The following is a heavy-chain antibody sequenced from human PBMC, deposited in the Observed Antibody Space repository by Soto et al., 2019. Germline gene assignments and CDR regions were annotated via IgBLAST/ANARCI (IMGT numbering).Heavy chain of an antibody. CDR1: GGSISSYC. CDR2: IYYSGST. V-gene: IGHV4-59*01. D-gene: IGHD3-3*01. CDR3: ARSLRFLEWLFDY. J-gene: IGHJ4*02. Sequence: SETRSRTWTVSGGSISSYCWSWIRQPPGKGLEWMGYIYYSGSTNDNPSLKSRVTISVDTSKNQFSLRLSSVTAADTAVYYCARSLRFLEWLFDYWGQGTLVTVSS.